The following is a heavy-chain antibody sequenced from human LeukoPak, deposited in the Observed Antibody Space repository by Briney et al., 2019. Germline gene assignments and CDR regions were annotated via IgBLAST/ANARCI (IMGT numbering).Heavy chain of an antibody. Sequence: ASVKVSCKASGYTFTSYGISWVRQAPGQGLEWMGWISAYNGNTNYAQKLQGRVTMTTDTSTTTAYMELRSLRSDDTAVYCCARVHYYGSGSSLYYYYYMDVWGKGTTVTISS. CDR3: ARVHYYGSGSSLYYYYYMDV. CDR2: ISAYNGNT. D-gene: IGHD3-10*01. V-gene: IGHV1-18*01. J-gene: IGHJ6*03. CDR1: GYTFTSYG.